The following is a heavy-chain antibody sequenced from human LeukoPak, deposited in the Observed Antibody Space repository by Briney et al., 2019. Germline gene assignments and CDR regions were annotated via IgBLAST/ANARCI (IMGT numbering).Heavy chain of an antibody. V-gene: IGHV3-74*01. CDR3: ARGGSSRYTIPP. CDR1: GFTFTNSW. D-gene: IGHD6-13*01. CDR2: INSDGTNT. Sequence: GGSLRLSCAASGFTFTNSWMHWVRQAPGKGLVWVSHINSDGTNTTYADSVKGRFTISRDNAKTTLYLQMNSLRAEDTAVYYCARGGSSRYTIPPWGQGALVTVSS. J-gene: IGHJ5*02.